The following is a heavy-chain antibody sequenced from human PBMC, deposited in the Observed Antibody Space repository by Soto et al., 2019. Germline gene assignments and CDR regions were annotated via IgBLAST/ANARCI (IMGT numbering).Heavy chain of an antibody. V-gene: IGHV4-39*01. CDR1: GGSISSSSYY. D-gene: IGHD5-12*01. Sequence: SETLSLTCTVSGGSISSSSYYWGWIRQPPGKGLEWIGSIYYSGSTYYNPSLKSRVTISVDTSKNQFSLKLSSVTAADTAVYYCARHGVLSEMATITYHAFDIWGQGTMVTVSS. CDR2: IYYSGST. J-gene: IGHJ3*02. CDR3: ARHGVLSEMATITYHAFDI.